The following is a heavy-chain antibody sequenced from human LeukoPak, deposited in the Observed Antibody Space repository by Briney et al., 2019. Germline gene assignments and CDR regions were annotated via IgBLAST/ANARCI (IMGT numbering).Heavy chain of an antibody. Sequence: SETLSLTCTVSGGSISSGDYYWSWTRQPPGKGLEWIGYIYYSGSTYYNPSLKSRLTISVDTSKNQFSLKLSSVTAADTAIYYCARLYCSGGSCYSDNWGQGTLVTVSS. V-gene: IGHV4-30-4*01. CDR3: ARLYCSGGSCYSDN. CDR2: IYYSGST. CDR1: GGSISSGDYY. D-gene: IGHD2-15*01. J-gene: IGHJ4*02.